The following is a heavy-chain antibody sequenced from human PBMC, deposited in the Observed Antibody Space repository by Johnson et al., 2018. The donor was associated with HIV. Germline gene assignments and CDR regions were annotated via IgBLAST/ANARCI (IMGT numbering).Heavy chain of an antibody. V-gene: IGHV3-30*18. D-gene: IGHD3-22*01. CDR3: AKTLSPYYYDSSGYYQPFDAFDI. Sequence: ASGFTFSNYWMSWVRQAPGKGLEWLSLISYDGSNTYYTDSVRGRFTLSRDNSKNTLYLQMNSLRAEDSAVYYCAKTLSPYYYDSSGYYQPFDAFDIWGQGTMVTVSS. CDR2: ISYDGSNT. CDR1: GFTFSNYW. J-gene: IGHJ3*02.